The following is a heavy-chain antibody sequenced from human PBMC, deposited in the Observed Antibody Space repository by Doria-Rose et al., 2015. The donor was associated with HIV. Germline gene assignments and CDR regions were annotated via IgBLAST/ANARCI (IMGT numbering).Heavy chain of an antibody. Sequence: QVTLEEPGPVLVKPTETLTLTCTVSGVSLSSPGMGVSWIRQHPGKALEWLANIFSYDERSYKTSLQSRLTISRGTSKSQVVLTMTDMDPVDTATYYCARIKSSRWYHKYYFDFWGQGTLVIVSA. D-gene: IGHD6-13*01. J-gene: IGHJ4*02. CDR1: GVSLSSPGMG. V-gene: IGHV2-26*01. CDR3: ARIKSSRWYHKYYFDF. CDR2: IFSYDER.